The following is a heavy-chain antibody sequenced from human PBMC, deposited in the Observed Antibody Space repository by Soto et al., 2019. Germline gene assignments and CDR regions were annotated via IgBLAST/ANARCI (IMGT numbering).Heavy chain of an antibody. CDR1: GGSISSYY. CDR2: IYYSGST. Sequence: SETLSLTCTVSGGSISSYYWGWIRQPPGKGLEWIGSIYYSGSTYYNPSLKSRVTISVDTSKNQFSLKLSSVTAADTAVYYCARPGYSSSWYGSSFDYWGQGTLVTVSS. CDR3: ARPGYSSSWYGSSFDY. V-gene: IGHV4-39*01. J-gene: IGHJ4*02. D-gene: IGHD6-13*01.